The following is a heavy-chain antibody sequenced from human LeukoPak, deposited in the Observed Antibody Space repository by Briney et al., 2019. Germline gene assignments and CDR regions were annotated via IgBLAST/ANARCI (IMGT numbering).Heavy chain of an antibody. D-gene: IGHD3-22*01. V-gene: IGHV4-59*01. CDR2: IYYSGST. CDR3: ARDSMIGAFDI. Sequence: SETLSLTCTVFGGSISSYCWSWIRQPPGKGLEWIGYIYYSGSTNYNPSLKSRVTISVDTSKNQFSLKLSSVTAADTAVYYCARDSMIGAFDIWGQGTMVTVSS. CDR1: GGSISSYC. J-gene: IGHJ3*02.